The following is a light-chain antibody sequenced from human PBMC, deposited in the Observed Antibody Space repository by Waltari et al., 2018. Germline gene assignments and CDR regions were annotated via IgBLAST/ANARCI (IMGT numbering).Light chain of an antibody. Sequence: QSALTQPASVSGSPGQSITLPCTGTSSEGGGYNFVSWYQQHPGKAPKLMIYDVSNRPSGVSNRFSGSKSGNTASLTISGLQAEDEADYYCSSYTSSSILFGGGTKLTVL. CDR3: SSYTSSSIL. V-gene: IGLV2-14*03. J-gene: IGLJ2*01. CDR1: SSEGGGYNF. CDR2: DVS.